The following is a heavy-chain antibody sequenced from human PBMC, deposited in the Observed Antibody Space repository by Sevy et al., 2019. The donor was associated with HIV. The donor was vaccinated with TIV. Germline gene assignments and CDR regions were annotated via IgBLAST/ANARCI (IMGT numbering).Heavy chain of an antibody. J-gene: IGHJ5*02. CDR1: GGSISSYY. D-gene: IGHD3-22*01. V-gene: IGHV4-4*07. CDR3: ARGRGVIVVAKAFDP. Sequence: SETLSLTCTVSGGSISSYYWSWIRQPAGKGLEWIGRIYTSGSTNYNPSLKGRVTMSVDTSKNQFSLKLSSVTAADTAMYYCARGRGVIVVAKAFDPWGQGTLVTVSS. CDR2: IYTSGST.